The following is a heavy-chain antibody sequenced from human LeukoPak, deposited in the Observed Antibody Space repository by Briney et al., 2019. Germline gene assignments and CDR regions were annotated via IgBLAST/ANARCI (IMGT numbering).Heavy chain of an antibody. V-gene: IGHV1-69*04. J-gene: IGHJ4*02. D-gene: IGHD3-22*01. CDR3: ARWGEDYYDSSGYYHD. CDR1: GGTFSSYA. CDR2: IIPIFGIA. Sequence: SEKVSCKASGGTFSSYAISWLRQAPGQGLEWMGRIIPIFGIANYAQKFQGRVTITADKSTSTAYMELSSLRSEDTAVYYCARWGEDYYDSSGYYHDWGQGTLVTVSS.